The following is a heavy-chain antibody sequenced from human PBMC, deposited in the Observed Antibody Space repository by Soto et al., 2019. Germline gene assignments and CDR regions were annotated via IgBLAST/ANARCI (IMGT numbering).Heavy chain of an antibody. D-gene: IGHD6-19*01. V-gene: IGHV4-4*07. J-gene: IGHJ4*02. Sequence: QVQLQESGPGLVKSSETLSLTCTVSGGSIIRYYCSWIRQSAGKGLEWIGRIYTSGSTNYNPSLKSRVTMSVDTSKNQFSLKLSSVTAADTAVYYCARETGSSGSYEYWGQGTLVTVSS. CDR3: ARETGSSGSYEY. CDR1: GGSIIRYY. CDR2: IYTSGST.